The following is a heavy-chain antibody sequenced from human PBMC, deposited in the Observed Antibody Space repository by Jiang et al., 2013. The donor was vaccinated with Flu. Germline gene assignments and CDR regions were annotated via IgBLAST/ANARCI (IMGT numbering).Heavy chain of an antibody. D-gene: IGHD3-22*01. CDR1: GYTFSNYG. CDR2: ISVYNGHT. V-gene: IGHV1-18*01. J-gene: IGHJ6*04. CDR3: ARDLTEYDSSGYYFYYNGMDV. Sequence: AEVKKPGASVILSCKASGYTFSNYGINWVRQAPGQGLEWMGWISVYNGHTNYAQKLQGRVTMTTDTSTSTAYVELRSLRSDDTAVYYCARDLTEYDSSGYYFYYNGMDVWGKGTTVTVSS.